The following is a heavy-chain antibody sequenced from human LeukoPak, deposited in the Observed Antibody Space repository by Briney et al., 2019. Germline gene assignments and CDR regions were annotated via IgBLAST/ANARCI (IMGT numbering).Heavy chain of an antibody. J-gene: IGHJ4*02. D-gene: IGHD3-16*01. CDR1: GYTFTSYD. Sequence: ASVKVSCKASGYTFTSYDINWVRQATGQGLEWMGWMNPNSGNTGYAQKFQGRVTMTRNTSISTAYMELSSLRSEDTAVYYCAGAHRFRSGEVYYFDYWGQGTLVTVSS. V-gene: IGHV1-8*01. CDR3: AGAHRFRSGEVYYFDY. CDR2: MNPNSGNT.